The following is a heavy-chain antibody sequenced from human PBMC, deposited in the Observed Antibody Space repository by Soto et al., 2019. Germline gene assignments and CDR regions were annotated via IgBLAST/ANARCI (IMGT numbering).Heavy chain of an antibody. V-gene: IGHV4-59*01. Sequence: PSETLSLTCTFPGGSISSNHWSWIRQPPGKGLEWIGYFYYSGSTNYNPSLKSRVTISVDTSKNQFSLKLSSVTAADTAVYYCARGGWKLFDYWGQGTLVTVSS. CDR2: FYYSGST. J-gene: IGHJ4*02. CDR3: ARGGWKLFDY. D-gene: IGHD6-19*01. CDR1: GGSISSNH.